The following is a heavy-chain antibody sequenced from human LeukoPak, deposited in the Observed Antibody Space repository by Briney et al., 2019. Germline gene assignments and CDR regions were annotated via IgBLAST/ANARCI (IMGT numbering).Heavy chain of an antibody. CDR2: IRNDGSDK. Sequence: GGSLRLSCAASGFTFSSYWMTWVRQAPGKGLEWMANIRNDGSDKYYVDSVKGRFTISRDNAQNTLLLQMDSLRVEDTAVYYCVRHTRRSPGDYWGQGTLVTVST. V-gene: IGHV3-7*01. CDR1: GFTFSSYW. J-gene: IGHJ4*02. CDR3: VRHTRRSPGDY. D-gene: IGHD1-26*01.